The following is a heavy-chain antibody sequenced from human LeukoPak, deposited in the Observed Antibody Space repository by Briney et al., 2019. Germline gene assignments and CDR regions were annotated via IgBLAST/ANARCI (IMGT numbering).Heavy chain of an antibody. CDR1: GFTFSTYA. V-gene: IGHV3-64D*06. CDR3: VKDLYKGETSTWDYFDY. CDR2: INTSGDKT. Sequence: PGGSLRLSCSGSGFTFSTYAIHWVRQAPGKGPEYVSLINTSGDKTYYADSVKGRFTISRDNSKNTVSLQMSSLRDEDTAMYYCVKDLYKGETSTWDYFDYWGQGTLVTVSS. D-gene: IGHD6-13*01. J-gene: IGHJ4*02.